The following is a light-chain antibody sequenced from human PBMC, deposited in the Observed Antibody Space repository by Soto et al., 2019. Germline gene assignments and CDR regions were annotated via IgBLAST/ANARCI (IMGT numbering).Light chain of an antibody. V-gene: IGKV1-39*01. CDR1: QSISSY. CDR2: AAS. Sequence: IKMYNSPSSLSATVGDRVTIPCRASQSISSYLNWYQQKPGKAPKLLIYAASSLQSGVPSRFSGSGSGTDFTLTISRLEPEDFAVYYCQQYGSSLWTFGQGTKVDIK. J-gene: IGKJ1*01. CDR3: QQYGSSLWT.